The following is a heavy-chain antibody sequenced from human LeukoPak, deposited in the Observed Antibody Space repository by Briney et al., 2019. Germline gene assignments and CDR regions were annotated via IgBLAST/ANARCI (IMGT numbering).Heavy chain of an antibody. CDR1: GFTFDDYA. D-gene: IGHD1-26*01. Sequence: GRSLRLSCAASGFTFDDYAMHWVRQAPGKGLEWVSGISWNSGSIGYADSVKGRFTISRDNAKNSLYLQMNSLRAEDTALYYCAKDKKPMWELLVGYYYYYGMDVWGQGTTVTVSS. V-gene: IGHV3-9*01. CDR2: ISWNSGSI. J-gene: IGHJ6*02. CDR3: AKDKKPMWELLVGYYYYYGMDV.